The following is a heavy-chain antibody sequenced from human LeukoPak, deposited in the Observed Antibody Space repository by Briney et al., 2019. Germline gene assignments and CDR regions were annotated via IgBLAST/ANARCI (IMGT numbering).Heavy chain of an antibody. Sequence: SETLSLTCAVYGGSFSGYYWSWIHQPPGKGLEWIGEINHSGSTNYNPSLKSRVTISVDTSENQFSLKLSSVTAADTAVYYCARRDYDYVWGSYRAFDIWGQGTMVTVSS. CDR2: INHSGST. CDR1: GGSFSGYY. D-gene: IGHD3-16*02. CDR3: ARRDYDYVWGSYRAFDI. V-gene: IGHV4-34*01. J-gene: IGHJ3*02.